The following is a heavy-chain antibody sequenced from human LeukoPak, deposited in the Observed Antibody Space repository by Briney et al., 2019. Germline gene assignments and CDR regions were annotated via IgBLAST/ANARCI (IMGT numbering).Heavy chain of an antibody. CDR1: GYTFTGYY. D-gene: IGHD2-2*01. V-gene: IGHV1-2*02. J-gene: IGHJ5*02. CDR2: INPNSGGT. Sequence: GASVKVSCKASGYTFTGYYMHWVRQAPGQGLEWMGWINPNSGGTNYAQKFQGRVTMTRDTSISTAYMELSRLKSDETAVYYCARGGVVPADRGWFDPWGQGTLVTVSS. CDR3: ARGGVVPADRGWFDP.